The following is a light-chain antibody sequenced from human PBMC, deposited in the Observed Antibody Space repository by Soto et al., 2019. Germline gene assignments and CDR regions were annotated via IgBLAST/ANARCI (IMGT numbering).Light chain of an antibody. V-gene: IGKV1-39*01. Sequence: DIQMTQSPSSLSASVGDRVSITCRASQSIGTFLNWYQQKPGEAPNLLIHTSFTLYSGVPSRFSGTGSGTDFTLTISSLQPEDFATYFCQQAFSAEWPFGQGIKVDI. CDR2: TSF. CDR1: QSIGTF. CDR3: QQAFSAEWP. J-gene: IGKJ1*01.